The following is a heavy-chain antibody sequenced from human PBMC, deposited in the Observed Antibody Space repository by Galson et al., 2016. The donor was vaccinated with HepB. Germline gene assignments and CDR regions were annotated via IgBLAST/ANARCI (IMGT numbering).Heavy chain of an antibody. V-gene: IGHV6-1*01. J-gene: IGHJ6*02. CDR1: GDSVSSQSAA. Sequence: CAISGDSVSSQSAAWNWIRQSPSRGLEWLGRTYYRSNYYNDYALSVKSRITINPDTSKNQFSLHLNSVTPEDTAVYYCARDSDGMDVWGQGTTVTVSS. CDR3: ARDSDGMDV. CDR2: TYYRSNYYN.